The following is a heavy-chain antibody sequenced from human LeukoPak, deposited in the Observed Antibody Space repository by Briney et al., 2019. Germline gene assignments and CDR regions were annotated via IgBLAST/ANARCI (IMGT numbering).Heavy chain of an antibody. J-gene: IGHJ6*04. D-gene: IGHD3-10*01. CDR1: GCSLSSNNW. CDR3: ARARGTMVRDYYYYYGMDV. CDR2: INHSGST. Sequence: SGTLSLTCAVSGCSLSSNNWWSWVRQPPGKGVEWVGEINHSGSTDYNPSLKSRVTIPVDKPKNQFSLNLSSVTAADTAVYYGARARGTMVRDYYYYYGMDVWGKGTTVTVSS. V-gene: IGHV4-4*02.